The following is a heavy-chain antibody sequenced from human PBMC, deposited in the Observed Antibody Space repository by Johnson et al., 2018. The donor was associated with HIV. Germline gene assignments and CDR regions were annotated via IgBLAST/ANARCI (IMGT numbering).Heavy chain of an antibody. D-gene: IGHD1-26*01. Sequence: VQLVESGGGVVQPGRSLRVSCVASGFTLSSYAMHWVRQAPGKGLEYVSAISSNGGSTYYANSVKGRFTISRDNSKNTLYLQMGSLRAEDMAVYYCARCGELRAFDIWGQGTMVTVSS. CDR2: ISSNGGST. CDR3: ARCGELRAFDI. CDR1: GFTLSSYA. V-gene: IGHV3-64*01. J-gene: IGHJ3*02.